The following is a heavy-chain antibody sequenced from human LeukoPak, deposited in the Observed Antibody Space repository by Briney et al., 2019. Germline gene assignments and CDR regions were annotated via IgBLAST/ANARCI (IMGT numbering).Heavy chain of an antibody. CDR3: ARDKRGYSYGFDY. J-gene: IGHJ4*02. D-gene: IGHD5-18*01. CDR2: ISSSSSYI. CDR1: GFTFSSYS. Sequence: GGSLRLSCAASGFTFSSYSMNWVRQAPGKGLEWVSSISSSSSYIYYADSVKGRFTISRDNAKNSLYLQMNSLRAEDTAVYYCARDKRGYSYGFDYWGQGTLVTVSS. V-gene: IGHV3-21*01.